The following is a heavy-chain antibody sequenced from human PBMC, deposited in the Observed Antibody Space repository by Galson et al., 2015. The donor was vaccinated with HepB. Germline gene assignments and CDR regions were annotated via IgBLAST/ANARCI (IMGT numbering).Heavy chain of an antibody. CDR3: AREKQQLVRWWAGDHYYYYMDV. V-gene: IGHV3-7*01. J-gene: IGHJ6*03. CDR1: GFTFSSYW. Sequence: SLRLSCAASGFTFSSYWMSWVRQAPGKGLEWVANIKQDGSEKYYVDSVKGRFTISRDNAKNSLYLQMNSLRAEDTAVYYCAREKQQLVRWWAGDHYYYYMDVWGKGTTVTVSS. D-gene: IGHD6-13*01. CDR2: IKQDGSEK.